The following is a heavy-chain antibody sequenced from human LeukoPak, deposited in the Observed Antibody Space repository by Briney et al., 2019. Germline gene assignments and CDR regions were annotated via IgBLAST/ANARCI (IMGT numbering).Heavy chain of an antibody. CDR1: GGSISSYY. Sequence: SETLSLTCTVSGGSISSYYWSWIRQPPGKGLEWIGSIYYSGSTYYNPSLKSRVTISVDTSKNQFSLKLSSVTAADTAVYYCARHTGSSRTPTFDYWGQGTLVTVSS. V-gene: IGHV4-59*12. CDR3: ARHTGSSRTPTFDY. D-gene: IGHD1-26*01. CDR2: IYYSGST. J-gene: IGHJ4*02.